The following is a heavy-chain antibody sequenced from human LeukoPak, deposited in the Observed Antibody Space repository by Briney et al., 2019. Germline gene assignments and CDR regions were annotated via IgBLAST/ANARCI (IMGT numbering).Heavy chain of an antibody. V-gene: IGHV3-21*01. CDR1: GFTFSSYS. Sequence: GGSLRLSCAASGFTFSSYSMNWVRQAPGKGLEWVSSISSSSSYIYYADSVKGRFTISRDNAKNSLYLQMNSLRAEDTAVYYCARDTGSNPSYYYYYMDVWGKGTTVTVSS. J-gene: IGHJ6*03. CDR3: ARDTGSNPSYYYYYMDV. CDR2: ISSSSSYI. D-gene: IGHD4-23*01.